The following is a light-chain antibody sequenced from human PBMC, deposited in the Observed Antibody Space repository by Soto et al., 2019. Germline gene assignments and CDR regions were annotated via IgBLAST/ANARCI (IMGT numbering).Light chain of an antibody. V-gene: IGLV2-14*03. CDR1: SSDVGGYNY. CDR3: SSYTTSCTYV. CDR2: DVS. Sequence: QSVLTQPASVSGSPGQSITISCTGTSSDVGGYNYVSCYQYHPGKAPKLMISDVSTRPSGVSNRFSGSKSGNTASLTISLLQTEDEADYYCSSYTTSCTYVFGTGTKVTVL. J-gene: IGLJ1*01.